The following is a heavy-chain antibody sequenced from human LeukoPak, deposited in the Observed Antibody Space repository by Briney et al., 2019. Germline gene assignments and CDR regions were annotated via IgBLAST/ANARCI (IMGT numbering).Heavy chain of an antibody. J-gene: IGHJ3*02. CDR3: ARALPGVQDAFDI. CDR1: GFTFSSCG. Sequence: PGGSLRLSCAASGFTFSSCGMNWVRQAPGKGLEWVSSISSSSSYIYYADSVKGRFTISRDNAKNSLYLQMNSLRAEDTAVYYCARALPGVQDAFDIWGQGTMDTVSS. D-gene: IGHD7-27*01. V-gene: IGHV3-21*01. CDR2: ISSSSSYI.